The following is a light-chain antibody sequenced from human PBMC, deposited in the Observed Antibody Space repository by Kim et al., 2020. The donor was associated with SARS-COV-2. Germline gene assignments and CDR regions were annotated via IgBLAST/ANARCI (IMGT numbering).Light chain of an antibody. CDR2: DNN. J-gene: IGLJ3*02. V-gene: IGLV1-51*01. CDR1: SSKIGNNY. Sequence: QKVTISCSGSSSKIGNNYVSGYQQHPRTAPKLLIYDNNKRPSGIPDRFSGSKSGTSATLGITGLQTGDEAEYYCGTWDSSLSAGVFGGGTQLTVL. CDR3: GTWDSSLSAGV.